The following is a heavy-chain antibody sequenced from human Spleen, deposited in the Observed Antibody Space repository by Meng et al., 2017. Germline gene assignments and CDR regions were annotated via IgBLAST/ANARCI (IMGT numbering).Heavy chain of an antibody. D-gene: IGHD3-22*01. CDR1: GFTFSDYY. CDR3: ARDPKYYYDSSGYYPGNDFQH. CDR2: ISSSSSYI. J-gene: IGHJ1*01. V-gene: IGHV3-21*01. Sequence: GGSLRLSCAASGFTFSDYYMNWVRQAPGKGLEWVSSISSSSSYIYYADSVKGRFTISRDNAKNSLYLQMNSLRAEDTAVYYCARDPKYYYDSSGYYPGNDFQHWGQGTLVTVSS.